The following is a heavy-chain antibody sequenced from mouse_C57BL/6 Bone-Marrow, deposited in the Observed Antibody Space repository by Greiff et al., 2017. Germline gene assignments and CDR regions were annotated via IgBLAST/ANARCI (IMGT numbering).Heavy chain of an antibody. CDR1: GYTFTSYD. V-gene: IGHV1-85*01. CDR2: ISPRDGST. CDR3: ARDYGSSYWYFDV. J-gene: IGHJ1*03. Sequence: QVQLQQSGPELVKPGASVKLSCKASGYTFTSYDINWVKPRPGQGLEWIGWISPRDGSTKYNEKFKGKATLTVDTSSSTAYMELHSLTSVDSAVYFCARDYGSSYWYFDVWGTGTTVTVSS. D-gene: IGHD1-1*01.